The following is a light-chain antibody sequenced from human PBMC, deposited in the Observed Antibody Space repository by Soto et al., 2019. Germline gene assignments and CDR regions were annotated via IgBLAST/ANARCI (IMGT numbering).Light chain of an antibody. J-gene: IGKJ1*01. Sequence: AIRMTQSPSSFSASTGDRVTITCRASQGISSYLAWYQQKPGKAPKLLIYAASTLQSGVPSRFXXSGSGTDFTLTSSCLQSEDFATYYCQQYYSYPPKWTFGQGTKVEIK. CDR3: QQYYSYPPKWT. CDR2: AAS. CDR1: QGISSY. V-gene: IGKV1-8*01.